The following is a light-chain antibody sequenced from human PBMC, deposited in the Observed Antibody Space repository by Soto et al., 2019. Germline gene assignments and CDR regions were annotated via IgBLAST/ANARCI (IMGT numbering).Light chain of an antibody. V-gene: IGKV3-20*01. CDR3: QQYGSSPWT. CDR2: GAS. CDR1: QSVSSSY. Sequence: EIVLTQSPGTLSLSPGDRATLSCRASQSVSSSYLAWHQQKPGQAPRLLIYGASSRAIGIPDRFSGSGSGTDFSLTISRLEPEDFAVYYCQQYGSSPWTFGQGTKVEIK. J-gene: IGKJ1*01.